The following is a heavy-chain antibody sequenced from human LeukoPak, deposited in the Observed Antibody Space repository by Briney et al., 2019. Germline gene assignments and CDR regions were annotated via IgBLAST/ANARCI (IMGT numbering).Heavy chain of an antibody. CDR3: ARLEYYDSSARYWYFDL. V-gene: IGHV4-59*08. Sequence: SETLSLTCAVYVGSFSGYYWSWIRQPPVKGLECIGYIYYSGSTNYNPSLKSRVTISVDTSKNQFSLKLSSVTAADTAVYYCARLEYYDSSARYWYFDLWGRGTLVTVSS. CDR2: IYYSGST. D-gene: IGHD3-22*01. J-gene: IGHJ2*01. CDR1: VGSFSGYY.